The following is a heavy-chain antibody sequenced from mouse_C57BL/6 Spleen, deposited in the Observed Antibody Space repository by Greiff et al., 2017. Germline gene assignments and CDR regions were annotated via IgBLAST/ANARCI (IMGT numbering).Heavy chain of an antibody. J-gene: IGHJ3*01. D-gene: IGHD1-1*01. Sequence: VQLQQPGAELVKPGASVKLSCKASGYTFTSYWMHWVKQRPGQGLEWIGMIHPNSGSTNYNEKFKSKATLTVDKSSSTAYMQLSSLTSEDSAVYYGAGYYGSSALAYWGQGTLVTVSA. CDR3: AGYYGSSALAY. V-gene: IGHV1-64*01. CDR1: GYTFTSYW. CDR2: IHPNSGST.